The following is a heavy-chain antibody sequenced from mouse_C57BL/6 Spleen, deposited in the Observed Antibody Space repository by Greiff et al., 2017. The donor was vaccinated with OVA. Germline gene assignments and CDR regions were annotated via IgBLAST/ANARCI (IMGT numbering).Heavy chain of an antibody. CDR1: GYTFTSYW. CDR2: IHPNSGST. CDR3: ARSPQSYAMDY. Sequence: QVQLQQPGAELVKPGASVKLSCKASGYTFTSYWMHWVKQRPGPGLEWIGMIHPNSGSTNYNEKFKSKATLTVDKSSSTAYMQLSSLTSEDSAVYYCARSPQSYAMDYWGQGTSVTVSS. J-gene: IGHJ4*01. V-gene: IGHV1-64*01. D-gene: IGHD3-2*02.